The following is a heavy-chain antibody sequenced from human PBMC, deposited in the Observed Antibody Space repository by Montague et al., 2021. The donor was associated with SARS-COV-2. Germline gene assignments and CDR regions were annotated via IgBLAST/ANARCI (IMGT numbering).Heavy chain of an antibody. D-gene: IGHD3-22*01. CDR3: ARARITMIVVVNAFDI. CDR1: GGSISSGGYY. CDR2: MYYSGXT. Sequence: TLSLTCTVSGGSISSGGYYWSWIRQHPGKGLEWIGYMYYSGXTXYXXXXKXRVTISVDTSKNQFSLKLRSVTAADTAVYYCARARITMIVVVNAFDIWGQGTMVTVSS. J-gene: IGHJ3*02. V-gene: IGHV4-31*03.